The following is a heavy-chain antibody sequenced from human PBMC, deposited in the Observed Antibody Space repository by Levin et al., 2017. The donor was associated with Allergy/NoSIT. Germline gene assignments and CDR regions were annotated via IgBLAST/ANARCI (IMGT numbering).Heavy chain of an antibody. J-gene: IGHJ5*02. Sequence: GASVKVSCKASGFTFTIYDIHWVRQAPGQGLEWVGRLNPNTGATDSAQKFVGRVTMTRDTSTTTAFMELTRLRPDDTAIYYCARETIAAPPYNWFDTWGQGALVTVSS. CDR2: LNPNTGAT. D-gene: IGHD6-13*01. V-gene: IGHV1-2*06. CDR3: ARETIAAPPYNWFDT. CDR1: GFTFTIYD.